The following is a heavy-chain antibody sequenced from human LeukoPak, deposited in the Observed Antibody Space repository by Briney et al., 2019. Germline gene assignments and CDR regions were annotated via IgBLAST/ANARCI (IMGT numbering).Heavy chain of an antibody. D-gene: IGHD3-3*01. CDR3: ARVPAKRITIFGVVTAKKGDAFDI. CDR1: GYTFTSYD. J-gene: IGHJ3*02. CDR2: MNPNSGNT. Sequence: GAVVKVSCKASGYTFTSYDINWVRQATGQGLEWMGWMNPNSGNTGYAQKFQGRVTITRNTSISTAYMELSSLRSEDTAVYYCARVPAKRITIFGVVTAKKGDAFDIWGQGTMVTVSS. V-gene: IGHV1-8*03.